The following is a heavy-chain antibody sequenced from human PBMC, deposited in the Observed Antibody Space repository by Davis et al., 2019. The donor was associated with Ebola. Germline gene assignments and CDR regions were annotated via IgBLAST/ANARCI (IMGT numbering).Heavy chain of an antibody. Sequence: ETLSLTCAVYGESFSGYYWSWIRQPPGKGLEWIGEINHSGSTNYDPSLKSRVTISVDTSKNQFSLKLSSVTAADTAVYYCASNPGGAWGQGTMVTVSS. CDR1: GESFSGYY. D-gene: IGHD1-14*01. V-gene: IGHV4-34*01. CDR2: INHSGST. J-gene: IGHJ3*01. CDR3: ASNPGGA.